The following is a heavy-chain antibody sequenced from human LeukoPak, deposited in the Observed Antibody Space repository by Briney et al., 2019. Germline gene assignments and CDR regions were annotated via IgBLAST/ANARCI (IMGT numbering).Heavy chain of an antibody. CDR2: IYHSGST. J-gene: IGHJ4*02. D-gene: IGHD2-2*01. V-gene: IGHV4-4*02. Sequence: SETLSLTCAVTGVSVSSSTWWSWVRQPPGKGLEWIGEIYHSGSTNYNPSLKSRVTISVDKSKNQFSLKLSSVTAADTAVYYCAGGLMPPAKYWGRGTLVAVSS. CDR3: AGGLMPPAKY. CDR1: GVSVSSSTW.